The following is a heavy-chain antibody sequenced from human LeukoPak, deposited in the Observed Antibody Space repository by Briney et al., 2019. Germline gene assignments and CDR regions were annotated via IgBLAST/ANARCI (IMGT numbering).Heavy chain of an antibody. V-gene: IGHV3-23*01. CDR2: ISGTGGST. J-gene: IGHJ4*02. D-gene: IGHD2-15*01. Sequence: GGSLRLSCAASGFTFSTYAMTWVRQAPGKGLEWVSLISGTGGSTYYADSVKGRFTISRDNSKNTLYLQMNSLRAEDTAVYYCAKDSVRYCSGGSCSGFNFDYWGQGTLVTVSS. CDR3: AKDSVRYCSGGSCSGFNFDY. CDR1: GFTFSTYA.